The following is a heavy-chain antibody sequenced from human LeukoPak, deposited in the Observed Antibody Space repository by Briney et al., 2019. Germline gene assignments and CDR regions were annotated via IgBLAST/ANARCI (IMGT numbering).Heavy chain of an antibody. CDR2: ISSSSSYI. D-gene: IGHD5-12*01. J-gene: IGHJ4*02. CDR3: ARVSGYDWESFYDY. V-gene: IGHV3-21*01. Sequence: PGGSLRLSCAASGFTFSSYSMNWVRQAPGKGLEWVSSISSSSSYIYYADSVKGRFTISRDNCKNSLYLQMNSLRAEDTAVYYCARVSGYDWESFYDYWGQGTLVTVSS. CDR1: GFTFSSYS.